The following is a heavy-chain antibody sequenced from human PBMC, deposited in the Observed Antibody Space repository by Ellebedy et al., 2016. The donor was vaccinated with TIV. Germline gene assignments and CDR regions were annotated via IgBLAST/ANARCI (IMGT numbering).Heavy chain of an antibody. CDR1: GFTVSSNS. CDR2: IYRGGST. Sequence: PGGSLRLSCAVSGFTVSSNSMSWVRQAPGKGLEWVSVIYRGGSTYYSDSVKVRFTSSRDTSKNQLDLQIKSLRADDTAVYYCARNLITRDYVLGYYYSYGMDVWGQGTTVTVSS. V-gene: IGHV3-66*01. J-gene: IGHJ6*02. D-gene: IGHD4-17*01. CDR3: ARNLITRDYVLGYYYSYGMDV.